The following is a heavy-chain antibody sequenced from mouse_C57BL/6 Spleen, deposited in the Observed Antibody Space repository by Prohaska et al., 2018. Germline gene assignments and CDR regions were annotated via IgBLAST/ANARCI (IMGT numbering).Heavy chain of an antibody. D-gene: IGHD2-3*01. J-gene: IGHJ1*03. CDR1: GFTFKTYA. CDR3: VRGDGYPSYFDV. Sequence: GQLVESGGGLVQPKGSLKLSCAASGFTFKTYAMHWVRQSAGKCLEWVARIRSKSSNYATYYADSVKDRFTISRDDSQSMLYLQMNNLKTEDTAMYDCVRGDGYPSYFDVWGTGTTVTVSS. V-gene: IGHV10-3*01. CDR2: IRSKSSNYAT.